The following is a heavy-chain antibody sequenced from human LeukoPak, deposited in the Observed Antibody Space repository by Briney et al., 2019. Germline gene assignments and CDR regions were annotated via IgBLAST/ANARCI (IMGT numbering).Heavy chain of an antibody. D-gene: IGHD1-26*01. V-gene: IGHV3-15*01. J-gene: IGHJ3*01. CDR3: TTNAGSYGIDV. CDR2: IKSKTDGGTT. Sequence: WIRQPPGKGLEWVGRIKSKTDGGTTDYAAPVKDRFTVSRDDSKDTLYLQMSGLKAEDTAVYYCTTNAGSYGIDVWGQGTMVTVSS.